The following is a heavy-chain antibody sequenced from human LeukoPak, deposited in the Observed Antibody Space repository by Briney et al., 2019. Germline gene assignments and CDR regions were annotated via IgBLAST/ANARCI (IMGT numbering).Heavy chain of an antibody. J-gene: IGHJ4*02. Sequence: QTGGSLRLSCAASGFTFSSYAMNWVRLAPGEGLEWVSAITDNGNTTYYADSVKGRFTISRDNSKNTLYLQMNSLRAEDTAVYYCATLRLSDHFDYWGQGTLVTVSS. CDR2: ITDNGNTT. V-gene: IGHV3-23*01. D-gene: IGHD2-15*01. CDR3: ATLRLSDHFDY. CDR1: GFTFSSYA.